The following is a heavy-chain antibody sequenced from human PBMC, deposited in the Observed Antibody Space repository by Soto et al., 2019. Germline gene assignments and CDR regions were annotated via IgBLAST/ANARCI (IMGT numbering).Heavy chain of an antibody. J-gene: IGHJ5*02. CDR3: ARQVPAAIRLGWLDP. V-gene: IGHV4-39*01. D-gene: IGHD2-2*02. CDR1: GGSISRSTYY. CDR2: IYYSGST. Sequence: PSETLSLTCTVSGGSISRSTYYWGWIRQPPGKGLEWIGSIYYSGSTYYRPSLKSRVTISVDTSKNQFSLKLSSVTAADTAVYYCARQVPAAIRLGWLDPWGQGTLGTI.